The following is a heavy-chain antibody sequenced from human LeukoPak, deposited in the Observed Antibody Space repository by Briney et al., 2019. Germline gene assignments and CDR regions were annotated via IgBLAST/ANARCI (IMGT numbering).Heavy chain of an antibody. V-gene: IGHV3-23*01. Sequence: PGGSLRLSCAASGFTFSNAWMSWVRQAPGKGLEWVSAISGSGGSTYYADSVKGRFTISRDNSKNTLYLQMNSLRAEDTAVYYCAKAPTMIVVSRGYFDYWGQGTLVTVSS. J-gene: IGHJ4*02. CDR1: GFTFSNAW. CDR2: ISGSGGST. CDR3: AKAPTMIVVSRGYFDY. D-gene: IGHD3-22*01.